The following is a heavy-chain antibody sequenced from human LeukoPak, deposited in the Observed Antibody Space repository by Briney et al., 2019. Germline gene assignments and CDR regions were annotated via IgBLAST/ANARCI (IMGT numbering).Heavy chain of an antibody. CDR1: GFTFSSYA. CDR3: AKEGRSLTGDTYYSDY. Sequence: GGSLRLSCAASGFTFSSYAMSWVRQAPGKGLEWVSAISGSGGSTYYADSVKGRFTISRDNSKNTLYLQMNSLRAEDTAVYYCAKEGRSLTGDTYYSDYWGQGTLVTVSS. D-gene: IGHD7-27*01. J-gene: IGHJ4*02. CDR2: ISGSGGST. V-gene: IGHV3-23*01.